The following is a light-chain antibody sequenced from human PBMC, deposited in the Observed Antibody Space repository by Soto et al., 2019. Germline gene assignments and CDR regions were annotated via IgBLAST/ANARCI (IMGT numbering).Light chain of an antibody. Sequence: QSALTQPASVSGSPGQSITISCTGTSNDIGYYNYVSWYQQHPAKAPKLMIYEVRNRPSGISNRFSGSKSGNTASLTISGLQAEDEADYYCSSYTSSSTRVFGGGTKLTVL. CDR2: EVR. CDR1: SNDIGYYNY. CDR3: SSYTSSSTRV. V-gene: IGLV2-14*01. J-gene: IGLJ3*02.